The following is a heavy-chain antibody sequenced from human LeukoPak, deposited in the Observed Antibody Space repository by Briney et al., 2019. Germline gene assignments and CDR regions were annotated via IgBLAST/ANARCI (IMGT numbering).Heavy chain of an antibody. CDR1: GYSISSGYY. CDR2: IYTSGST. J-gene: IGHJ6*03. CDR3: ARVGYCSSTSCYVGYYYYYMDV. Sequence: SETLSLTCTVSGYSISSGYYWGWIRQPAGKGLEWIGRIYTSGSTNYNPSLKSRVTISVDTSKNQFSLKLSSVTAADTAVYYCARVGYCSSTSCYVGYYYYYMDVWGKGTTVTVSS. D-gene: IGHD2-2*01. V-gene: IGHV4-61*02.